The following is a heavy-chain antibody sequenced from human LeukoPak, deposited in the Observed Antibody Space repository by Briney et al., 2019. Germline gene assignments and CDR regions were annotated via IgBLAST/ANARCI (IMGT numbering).Heavy chain of an antibody. V-gene: IGHV4-61*02. CDR3: ARGDDTGAYDY. CDR2: IYTSGST. D-gene: IGHD1-1*01. CDR1: GGSISSGSYY. Sequence: PSQTLSLTCTVSGGSISSGSYYWSWIRQPAGKGLEWIGRIYTSGSTNYNPSLKSRVTISVDTPKNQFSLKLSSVTAADTAVYYCARGDDTGAYDYWGQGTLVTVSS. J-gene: IGHJ4*02.